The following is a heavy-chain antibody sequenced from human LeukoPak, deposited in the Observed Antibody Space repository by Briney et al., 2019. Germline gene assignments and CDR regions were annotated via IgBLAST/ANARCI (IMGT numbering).Heavy chain of an antibody. CDR3: ARDPYSSSSPRALSDY. CDR2: INPNSGGT. CDR1: GYTFTGYY. D-gene: IGHD6-6*01. V-gene: IGHV1-2*02. J-gene: IGHJ4*02. Sequence: ASVKVSCKASGYTFTGYYMHWVRQAPGQGLEWMGWINPNSGGTNYAQKFQGRVTMTRDTSISTAYMELSRLRSDDTAVYYCARDPYSSSSPRALSDYWGQGTLVTVSS.